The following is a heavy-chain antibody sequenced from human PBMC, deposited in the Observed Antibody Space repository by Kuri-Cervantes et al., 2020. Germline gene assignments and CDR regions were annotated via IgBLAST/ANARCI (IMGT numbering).Heavy chain of an antibody. V-gene: IGHV3-48*01. CDR2: SSSSGSTM. Sequence: GGSLRLSCAASGFTLSTYSINWVRQAPGKGLEWVSFSSSSGSTMYYADSVKGRFTVSRDNAKKSVYLQMNSLRAEDTAVYYCARAENYDSSVHRWRYYYMDVWGKGTTVTVSS. CDR3: ARAENYDSSVHRWRYYYMDV. D-gene: IGHD3-22*01. J-gene: IGHJ6*03. CDR1: GFTLSTYS.